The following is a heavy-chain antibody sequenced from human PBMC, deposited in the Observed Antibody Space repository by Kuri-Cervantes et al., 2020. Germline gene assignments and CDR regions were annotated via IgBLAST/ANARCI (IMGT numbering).Heavy chain of an antibody. Sequence: GESLKISFAASGFTFSSYAMSWVRQAPGKGLEWVSAISGSGGSTYYADSVKGRFTISRDNSKNTLYLQMNSLRAEDTAVYYCAKGGNFDYWGQGTLVTVSS. CDR1: GFTFSSYA. D-gene: IGHD2-15*01. V-gene: IGHV3-23*01. CDR2: ISGSGGST. CDR3: AKGGNFDY. J-gene: IGHJ4*02.